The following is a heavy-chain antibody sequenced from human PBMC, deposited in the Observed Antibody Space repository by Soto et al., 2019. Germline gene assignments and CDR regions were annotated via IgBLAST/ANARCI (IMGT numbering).Heavy chain of an antibody. J-gene: IGHJ4*02. D-gene: IGHD6-6*01. Sequence: EVQLLESGGGLVQPGGSLRLSCTASGFTFSNYAMSWVRQAPGKGLECVSTISGAGGTTFYADSVKGRFTISRDNSKSTVSLQLNSLRAEDTAIYHCAKDHGTYASVARHYWGQGTQVTVSS. CDR1: GFTFSNYA. CDR2: ISGAGGTT. CDR3: AKDHGTYASVARHY. V-gene: IGHV3-23*01.